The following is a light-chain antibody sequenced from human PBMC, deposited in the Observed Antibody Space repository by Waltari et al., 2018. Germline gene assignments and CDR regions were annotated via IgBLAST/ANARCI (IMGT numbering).Light chain of an antibody. V-gene: IGLV1-40*01. Sequence: QSVLTQPPSVSGAPGQRVTIPCTGSSSNSGAGFDVHWFQQLPGRAPKLLIYDNRNRPSGVPDRFSGSKSGTSASLAIAGLQAEDESDYYCQSYDTSLSVGVFGGGTKLTVL. J-gene: IGLJ3*02. CDR2: DNR. CDR3: QSYDTSLSVGV. CDR1: SSNSGAGFD.